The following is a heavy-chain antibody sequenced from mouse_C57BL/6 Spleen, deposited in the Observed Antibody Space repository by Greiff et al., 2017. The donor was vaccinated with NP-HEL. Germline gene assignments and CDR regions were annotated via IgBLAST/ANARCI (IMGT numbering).Heavy chain of an antibody. V-gene: IGHV1-82*01. Sequence: VQLQESGPELVKPGASVKISCKASGYAFSSSWMNWVKQRPGKGLEWIGRIYPGDGDTTYNGKFKGKATLTADKSSSTAYMQLSSLTSEDSAVYFGARQGSSYYFDYWGQGTTLTVSS. J-gene: IGHJ2*01. D-gene: IGHD1-3*01. CDR3: ARQGSSYYFDY. CDR2: IYPGDGDT. CDR1: GYAFSSSW.